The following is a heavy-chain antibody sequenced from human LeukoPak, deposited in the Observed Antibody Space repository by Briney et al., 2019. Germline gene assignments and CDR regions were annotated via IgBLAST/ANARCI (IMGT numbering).Heavy chain of an antibody. CDR1: GGSISSYY. Sequence: PSETLSLTCTVSGGSISSYYWSWIRQPPGKGLEWIGYIYYSGSTNYNPSLKSRVTISVDTSKNQFSLKLSSVTAADTAVYYCARDRASTMIVGWNWFDPWGQGTLVTVSS. CDR2: IYYSGST. D-gene: IGHD3-22*01. V-gene: IGHV4-59*01. J-gene: IGHJ5*02. CDR3: ARDRASTMIVGWNWFDP.